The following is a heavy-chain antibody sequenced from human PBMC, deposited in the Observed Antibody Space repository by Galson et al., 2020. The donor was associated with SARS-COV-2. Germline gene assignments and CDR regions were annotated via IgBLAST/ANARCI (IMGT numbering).Heavy chain of an antibody. D-gene: IGHD3-3*01. CDR3: ASGYQQITIFGVGISASDI. V-gene: IGHV3-21*01. CDR2: ISSSSSYI. Sequence: SSYSMNWVRQAPWKVLEWVSSISSSSSYIYYADSVKGRFTISRDNAKNSLYLQMNSLRAEDTAVYYCASGYQQITIFGVGISASDIWGKGRMVTVSS. CDR1: SSYS. J-gene: IGHJ3*02.